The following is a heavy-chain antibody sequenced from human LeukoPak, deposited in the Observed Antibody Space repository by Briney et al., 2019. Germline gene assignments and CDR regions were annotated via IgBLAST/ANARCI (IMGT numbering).Heavy chain of an antibody. CDR1: GGTFSSSA. V-gene: IGHV1-69*04. D-gene: IGHD5-18*01. CDR2: IIPALNIT. Sequence: GASVKVSCKTSGGTFSSSAITWVRQAPGQGLEWMGRIIPALNITSYAQKFQGRVTIIADTSTSTAYMGLSSLRSEETAVYYCARDQGLTAPPPYGLDVWGQGTTVTVSS. J-gene: IGHJ6*02. CDR3: ARDQGLTAPPPYGLDV.